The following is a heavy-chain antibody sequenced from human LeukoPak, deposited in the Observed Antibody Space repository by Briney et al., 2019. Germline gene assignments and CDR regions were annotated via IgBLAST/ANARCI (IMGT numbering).Heavy chain of an antibody. CDR1: GFTFSSYW. V-gene: IGHV3-7*01. Sequence: GGSLRLSCAASGFTFSSYWMSWVRQAPGKGLEWVANIKQDGSEKYYVDSVKGRFTISRDNAKNSLYLQMNSLRAEDTAVYCCARGPRYCSSTSCYFDYYYGMDVWGQGTTVTVSS. CDR2: IKQDGSEK. CDR3: ARGPRYCSSTSCYFDYYYGMDV. D-gene: IGHD2-2*01. J-gene: IGHJ6*02.